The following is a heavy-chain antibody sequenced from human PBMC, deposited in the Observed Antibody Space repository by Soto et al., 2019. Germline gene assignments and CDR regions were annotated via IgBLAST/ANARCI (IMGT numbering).Heavy chain of an antibody. J-gene: IGHJ6*02. V-gene: IGHV1-3*01. CDR3: ARNFLWFGEYGMDV. D-gene: IGHD3-10*01. CDR2: INAGNGNT. Sequence: ASVTVSCNASGYTFTSYSMRWVRQSPGQRLEWMGWINAGNGNTKYSQKFQGRVTITRDTSASTAYMELSSLRSEDTAVYYCARNFLWFGEYGMDVWGQGTTVTVSS. CDR1: GYTFTSYS.